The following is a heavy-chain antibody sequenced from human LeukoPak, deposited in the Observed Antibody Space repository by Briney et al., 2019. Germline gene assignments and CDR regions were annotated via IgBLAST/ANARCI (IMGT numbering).Heavy chain of an antibody. Sequence: ASVKVSCKASGYTFTSYGMSWVRQAPGQGLGWMGWICACNGNTNYAQKLQGRVTLTTDTSTSTAYMELRSLRREDTAVYYYARAKDFWGGAYHWCKVVWGKGTTVIVAS. CDR2: ICACNGNT. CDR1: GYTFTSYG. V-gene: IGHV1-18*01. CDR3: ARAKDFWGGAYHWCKVV. J-gene: IGHJ6*04. D-gene: IGHD3-3*01.